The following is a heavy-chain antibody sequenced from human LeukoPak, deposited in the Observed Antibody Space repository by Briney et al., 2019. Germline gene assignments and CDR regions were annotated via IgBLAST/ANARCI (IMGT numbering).Heavy chain of an antibody. J-gene: IGHJ4*02. CDR3: ARDGGYSSIGTQDY. V-gene: IGHV3-11*06. D-gene: IGHD6-13*01. CDR1: GFTFSDYY. CDR2: ISSSSSYI. Sequence: GGSLRLSCAASGFTFSDYYMSWIRQAPGKGLEWVSSISSSSSYIYYADSVKGRFTISRDNAKNSLYLQMNSLRAEDTAVYYCARDGGYSSIGTQDYWGQGTLVTVSS.